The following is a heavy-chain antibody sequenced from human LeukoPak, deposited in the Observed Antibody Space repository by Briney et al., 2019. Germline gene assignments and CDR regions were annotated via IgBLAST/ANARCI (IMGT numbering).Heavy chain of an antibody. CDR2: IRSKAYGGTT. J-gene: IGHJ4*02. Sequence: PGGSLRLSCTASGFTFGDYAMSWFRQAPGKGLEWVGFIRSKAYGGTTEYAASVKGRFTISRDDSKSIAYLQMNSLKTEDTAVYYCTRGIVEELWPNDYFDYWGQGTLVTVSS. V-gene: IGHV3-49*03. D-gene: IGHD5-18*01. CDR3: TRGIVEELWPNDYFDY. CDR1: GFTFGDYA.